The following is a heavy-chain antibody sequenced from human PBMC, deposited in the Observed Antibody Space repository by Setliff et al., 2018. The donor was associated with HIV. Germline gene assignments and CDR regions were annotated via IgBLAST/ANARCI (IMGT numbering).Heavy chain of an antibody. CDR2: ISSSGSTI. J-gene: IGHJ2*01. CDR1: GFTFSSYE. V-gene: IGHV3-48*03. CDR3: ARDYSGYWYFDL. D-gene: IGHD1-26*01. Sequence: GGSLRLSCAASGFTFSSYEMNWVRQAPGKGLEWVSYISSSGSTIYYADSVKGRFTISRDNAKNSLYLQMNSLRAEDTAVYYCARDYSGYWYFDLWGRGTLVTVSS.